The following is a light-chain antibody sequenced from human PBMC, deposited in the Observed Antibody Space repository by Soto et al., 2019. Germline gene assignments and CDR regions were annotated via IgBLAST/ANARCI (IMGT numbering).Light chain of an antibody. J-gene: IGKJ4*01. CDR2: GAS. CDR1: QGVSRK. Sequence: DIVMTQSPATLSVAPGERVTFSCRASQGVSRKLAWYQHKPGQAPRLLISGASTGATGIPARFSGSGSGTEFTLTISSLQSEDCATYYCQQSYTTPLTFGGGTKVDIK. V-gene: IGKV3-15*01. CDR3: QQSYTTPLT.